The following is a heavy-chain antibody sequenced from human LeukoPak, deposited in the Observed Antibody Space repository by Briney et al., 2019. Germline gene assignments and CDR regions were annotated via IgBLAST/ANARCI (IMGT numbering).Heavy chain of an antibody. V-gene: IGHV3-7*03. D-gene: IGHD1-1*01. J-gene: IGHJ4*02. CDR3: ARDQVVERTGVDC. CDR2: IKEDGSEQ. CDR1: GFTFRHYW. Sequence: GGSLRLSCAASGFTFRHYWMTWVRQAPGKALEWVANIKEDGSEQYYVDSLKGRFTISRDNANNSLCLQMNSLRPEDTAVYFCARDQVVERTGVDCWGQGTPVTVSS.